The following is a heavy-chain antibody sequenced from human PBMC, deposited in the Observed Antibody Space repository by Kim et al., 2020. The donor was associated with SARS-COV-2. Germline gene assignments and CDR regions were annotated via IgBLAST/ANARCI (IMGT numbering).Heavy chain of an antibody. CDR2: IYYSGST. CDR3: ARAEGMVRGVIGYYYGMDV. CDR1: GGSISSGGYY. V-gene: IGHV4-31*03. D-gene: IGHD3-10*01. Sequence: SETLSLTCTVSGGSISSGGYYWSWIRQHPGKGLEWIGYIYYSGSTYYNPSLKSRVTISVDTYKNQFSLKLSSVTAADTAVYYCARAEGMVRGVIGYYYGMDVWGQGTTVTVSS. J-gene: IGHJ6*02.